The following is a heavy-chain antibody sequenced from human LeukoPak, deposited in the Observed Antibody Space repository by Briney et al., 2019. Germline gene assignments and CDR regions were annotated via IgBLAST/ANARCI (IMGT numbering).Heavy chain of an antibody. Sequence: SVKVSCKASGGTFSSYAISWVRQAPGQGLEWMGGIIPIFGTANYAQKFQGRVTITTDESTSTAYMELSSLRSEDTAVYYCARGGSVLRFLESWGQGTLVTVSS. V-gene: IGHV1-69*05. CDR3: ARGGSVLRFLES. CDR1: GGTFSSYA. J-gene: IGHJ4*02. CDR2: IIPIFGTA. D-gene: IGHD3-3*01.